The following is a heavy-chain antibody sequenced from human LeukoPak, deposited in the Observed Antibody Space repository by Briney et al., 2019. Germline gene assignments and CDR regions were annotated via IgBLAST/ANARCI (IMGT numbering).Heavy chain of an antibody. V-gene: IGHV3-30*18. CDR1: GFTFSSYG. CDR2: ISYDGSNK. CDR3: AKDLLGANSFDP. J-gene: IGHJ5*02. Sequence: GGSLRLSCAASGFTFSSYGMHWVRQAPGKGLEWVAVISYDGSNKYYADSVKGRFTISRDNSKNTLYLQMNSLRAEDTAVYYCAKDLLGANSFDPWGQGTLVTVSS. D-gene: IGHD7-27*01.